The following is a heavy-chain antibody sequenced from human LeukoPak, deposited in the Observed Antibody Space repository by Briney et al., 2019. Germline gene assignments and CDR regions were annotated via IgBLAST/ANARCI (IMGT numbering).Heavy chain of an antibody. CDR3: ARAPGDYYYYYYAMDV. CDR1: GFTLSNYC. D-gene: IGHD4-17*01. J-gene: IGHJ6*02. Sequence: PGGSLRLSCAASGFTLSNYCMNWVRQAPGRGLEWISSISSSSSYIYYADSVKGRFTISRDNAKNSLYLQMNSMRGEDTAVYYCARAPGDYYYYYYAMDVWGQGTTVTVSS. CDR2: ISSSSSYI. V-gene: IGHV3-21*01.